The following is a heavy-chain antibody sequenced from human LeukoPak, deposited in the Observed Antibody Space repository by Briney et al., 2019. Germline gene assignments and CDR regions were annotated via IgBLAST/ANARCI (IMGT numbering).Heavy chain of an antibody. CDR2: INQDGTDK. Sequence: PGRSLRLSCAASGFTFTSYWMTWVRQAPGKGLEWVANINQDGTDKYYVDSVKGRFTISRDNAQNSLYLEMKSLRAEDTAVYYCAKFQRRNRLDAFDIWGQGTMVTVSS. CDR1: GFTFTSYW. D-gene: IGHD2/OR15-2a*01. CDR3: AKFQRRNRLDAFDI. J-gene: IGHJ3*02. V-gene: IGHV3-7*03.